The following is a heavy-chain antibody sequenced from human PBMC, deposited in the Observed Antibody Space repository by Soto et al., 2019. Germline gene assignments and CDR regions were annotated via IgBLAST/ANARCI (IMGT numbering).Heavy chain of an antibody. Sequence: QVQLQESGPGLVKPSETLSLTCTVSGGSINTYYWSWIRQPPGKGLEWIGYIYSSGSTNYNPSLKSRVTISVDTSKNQFSLKLGSVTAADTAVYYCARDSGDGPPDYWGQGTLVTVSS. V-gene: IGHV4-59*12. CDR1: GGSINTYY. CDR3: ARDSGDGPPDY. J-gene: IGHJ4*02. CDR2: IYSSGST.